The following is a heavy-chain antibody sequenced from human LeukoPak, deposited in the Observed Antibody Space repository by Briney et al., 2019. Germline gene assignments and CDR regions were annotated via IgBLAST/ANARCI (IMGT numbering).Heavy chain of an antibody. V-gene: IGHV1-58*01. D-gene: IGHD5-12*01. Sequence: SVKVSCKASGFTFTSSAVQWVRQARGQRLEWIGWIVVGSGYTNYAQKFQERVTITRDMSTSTAYMELSSLRSEDTAVYYCAAPGYSGYDAYDYWGQGTLVIVSS. J-gene: IGHJ4*02. CDR2: IVVGSGYT. CDR3: AAPGYSGYDAYDY. CDR1: GFTFTSSA.